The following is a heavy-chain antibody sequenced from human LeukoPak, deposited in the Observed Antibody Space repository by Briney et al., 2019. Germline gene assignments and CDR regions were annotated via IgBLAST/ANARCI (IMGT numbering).Heavy chain of an antibody. CDR1: SGSFSGYY. CDR2: IKDGGIT. D-gene: IGHD3-10*01. Sequence: PSETLSLTCAVYSGSFSGYYWSWIRLTPGKGLEWIGEIKDGGITNYNPSRRSRVTISKDTSNNQMSLNLHSATAADTAVYYCVRGFSGVVGDHWGQGTLVTVSS. CDR3: VRGFSGVVGDH. V-gene: IGHV4-34*01. J-gene: IGHJ4*02.